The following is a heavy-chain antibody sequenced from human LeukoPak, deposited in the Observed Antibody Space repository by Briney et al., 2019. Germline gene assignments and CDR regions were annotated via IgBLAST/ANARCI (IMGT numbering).Heavy chain of an antibody. CDR3: ARGVVTDY. Sequence: SETLSLTCAVYGGSFSGYYWSWIRQPPGKGLEWIGEINHSGSTNYNPSLKSRVTISVDTSKNQFSLKLSSVTAADTAVYYCARGVVTDYWGQGTLVTVSS. CDR2: INHSGST. J-gene: IGHJ4*02. D-gene: IGHD3-22*01. V-gene: IGHV4-34*01. CDR1: GGSFSGYY.